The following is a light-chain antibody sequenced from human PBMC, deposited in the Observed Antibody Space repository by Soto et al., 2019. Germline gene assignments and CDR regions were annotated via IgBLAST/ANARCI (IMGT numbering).Light chain of an antibody. V-gene: IGKV1-5*01. CDR1: QSISSW. CDR3: QEYNSYSPYT. J-gene: IGKJ2*01. CDR2: DAS. Sequence: DIQMTKSPSTLSASVGDRVTITCRASQSISSWLAWYQQKPGKAPKLLIYDASSLESGVPSRFSGSGSGTEFTITLSSLQPDDFATYYCQEYNSYSPYTFGQGTKLEIK.